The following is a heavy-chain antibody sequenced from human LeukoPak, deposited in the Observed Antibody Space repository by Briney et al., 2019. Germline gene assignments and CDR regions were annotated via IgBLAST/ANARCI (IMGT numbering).Heavy chain of an antibody. CDR1: GGSLSSYY. V-gene: IGHV4-59*01. D-gene: IGHD6-19*01. Sequence: SETLSLTCTVSGGSLSSYYWSWIRQPPGKGLEWIGYIYYSGSTNYNPSLKSRVTISVDTSKNQFSLKLSSVTAADTAVYYCARSVAVAGNPFDYWGQGTLVTVSS. CDR2: IYYSGST. J-gene: IGHJ4*02. CDR3: ARSVAVAGNPFDY.